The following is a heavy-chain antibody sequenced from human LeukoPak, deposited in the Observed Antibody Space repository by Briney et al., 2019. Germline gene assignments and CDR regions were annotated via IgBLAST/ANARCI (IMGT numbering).Heavy chain of an antibody. V-gene: IGHV3-11*06. Sequence: GGSLRLSCAASGFTFSDYYVSWIRQAPGKGLEWVSSISSSSSYIYYADSVKGRFTISRNNAKNSLYLQMNSLRAEDTAVYYCATGNTGLEWLLTASSLGGDNWFDPWGQGTLVTVSS. D-gene: IGHD3-3*01. CDR1: GFTFSDYY. J-gene: IGHJ5*02. CDR3: ATGNTGLEWLLTASSLGGDNWFDP. CDR2: ISSSSSYI.